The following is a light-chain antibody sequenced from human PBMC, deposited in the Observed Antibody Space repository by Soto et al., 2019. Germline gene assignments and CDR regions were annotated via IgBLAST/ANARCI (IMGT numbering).Light chain of an antibody. CDR2: TTD. Sequence: QSVLTQPPSASGAPGQRVTISCSRGRSNIGSNAVNWYQQLPGAAPKLLMYTTDQRPSGVPDRFSGSKSGTSGSLAISGLQSEDEADYYCASWDDSLNGVVFGGGTKVTVL. V-gene: IGLV1-44*01. CDR3: ASWDDSLNGVV. CDR1: RSNIGSNA. J-gene: IGLJ2*01.